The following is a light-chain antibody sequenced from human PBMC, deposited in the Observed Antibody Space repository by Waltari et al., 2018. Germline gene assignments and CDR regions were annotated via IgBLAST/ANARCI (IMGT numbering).Light chain of an antibody. J-gene: IGLJ3*02. V-gene: IGLV3-19*01. Sequence: SSELTQDPAVSVALGQRVRITCQGDSLRSYYATWYQQKPGQDPVVVIYGKNNRPSGIPDRFSGSSSGNTASLTITGAQAEDEADYYCNSLDSSGNHGVFGGGTKLTVL. CDR1: SLRSYY. CDR2: GKN. CDR3: NSLDSSGNHGV.